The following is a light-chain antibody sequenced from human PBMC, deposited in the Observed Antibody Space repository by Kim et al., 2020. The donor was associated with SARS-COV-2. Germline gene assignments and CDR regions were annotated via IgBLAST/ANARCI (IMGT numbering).Light chain of an antibody. CDR3: QQYGRSWT. CDR2: GAS. V-gene: IGKV3-20*01. CDR1: ESVSSNN. Sequence: ETVLTQSPGTLSLSPGERATLSCRASESVSSNNLAWCQQKPGQAPRLLIYGASSRATGIPERFSGSGSGTDFTLTISRLEPEDFAVFYCQQYGRSWTFGQGTKVEIK. J-gene: IGKJ1*01.